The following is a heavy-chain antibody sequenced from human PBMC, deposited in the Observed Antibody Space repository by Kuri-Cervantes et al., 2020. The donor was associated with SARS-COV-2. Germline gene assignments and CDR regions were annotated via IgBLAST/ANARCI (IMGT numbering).Heavy chain of an antibody. CDR2: ITRSSVYI. V-gene: IGHV3-21*01. J-gene: IGHJ4*02. Sequence: GESLKISCVASGFTFSAYTLNWVRQAPGKGLEWVSSITRSSVYISYADSLKGRFTISRDNAKNSLYLQMNSLRAEDTAVYYCASNTYYYDSSGYQSSYYFDYWGQGTLVTVSS. D-gene: IGHD3-22*01. CDR1: GFTFSAYT. CDR3: ASNTYYYDSSGYQSSYYFDY.